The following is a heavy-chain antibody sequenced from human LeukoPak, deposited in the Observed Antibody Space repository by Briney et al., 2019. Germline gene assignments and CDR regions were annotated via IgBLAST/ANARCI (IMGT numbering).Heavy chain of an antibody. CDR2: IKRDGSEK. Sequence: PGGSLRLSCAASGFTFSSYWMSWVRQAPGKGLEWVANIKRDGSEKNYVDSVKGRFTISRDNAKNSLYLQMNSLRAEDTAVYYCTTVRYRSGFDPWGQGTLVTVSS. CDR1: GFTFSSYW. J-gene: IGHJ5*02. CDR3: TTVRYRSGFDP. D-gene: IGHD5-18*01. V-gene: IGHV3-7*02.